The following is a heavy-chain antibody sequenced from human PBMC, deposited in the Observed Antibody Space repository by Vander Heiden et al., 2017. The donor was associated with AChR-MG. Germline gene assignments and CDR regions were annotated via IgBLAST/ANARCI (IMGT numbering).Heavy chain of an antibody. CDR1: GFPDRKYG. D-gene: IGHD1-1*01. J-gene: IGHJ6*03. V-gene: IGHV3-23*01. CDR3: AKDTTSSGYYMDV. CDR2: ISGSGDST. Sequence: EVQLLESGGGLVQPGGSLRLSCAASGFPDRKYGMPWVRQAPGKGLDWVAAISGSGDSTFYADSVKGRFTISRDNSKNTVYLQMNSLRAEDTALYYCAKDTTSSGYYMDVWGKGTTVTVSS.